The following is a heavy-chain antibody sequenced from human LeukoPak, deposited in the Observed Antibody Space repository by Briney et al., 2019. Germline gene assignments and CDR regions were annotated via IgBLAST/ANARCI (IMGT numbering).Heavy chain of an antibody. CDR2: IIPILGIT. V-gene: IGHV1-69*04. D-gene: IGHD4-17*01. CDR3: ASCLRWSNGMDV. J-gene: IGHJ6*02. Sequence: GASVTVSFKASGGTFSSYAISWVRQAPGQGLEWMGRIIPILGITNYAQKFQGRVTITADKFTSTAYMELSSLRSEDTAVYYCASCLRWSNGMDVWGQGTTVTVSS. CDR1: GGTFSSYA.